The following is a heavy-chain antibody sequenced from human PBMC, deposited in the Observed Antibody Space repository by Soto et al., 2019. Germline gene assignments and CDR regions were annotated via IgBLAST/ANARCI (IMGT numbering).Heavy chain of an antibody. V-gene: IGHV1-58*01. CDR2: IVAGSGNT. Sequence: SVKVSCKASGFTFTSSAVQWVRQARGQRLEWIGWIVAGSGNTNYAQKFQERVTITRDMSTSTAYMELSSLRSEDTAVYYCAADLRSGYYIPLHYYYYGMDVWGQGTTVTVSS. J-gene: IGHJ6*02. CDR1: GFTFTSSA. D-gene: IGHD3-3*01. CDR3: AADLRSGYYIPLHYYYYGMDV.